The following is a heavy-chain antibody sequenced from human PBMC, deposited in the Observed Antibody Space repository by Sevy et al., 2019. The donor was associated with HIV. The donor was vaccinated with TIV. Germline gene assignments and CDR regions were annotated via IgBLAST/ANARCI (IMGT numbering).Heavy chain of an antibody. CDR2: VYYSGDT. CDR1: SDSISSSSYF. CDR3: ERHRVHDYVRGTSGPFDV. V-gene: IGHV4-39*01. J-gene: IGHJ2*01. D-gene: IGHD3-16*01. Sequence: SETLSLTCTVSSDSISSSSYFWGWVRQPPGKGLEWIASVYYSGDTYYNPSLKSRVTVSIDTSTNNFSLKVTSVSARDTAVYYCERHRVHDYVRGTSGPFDVWGRGTRVTVSS.